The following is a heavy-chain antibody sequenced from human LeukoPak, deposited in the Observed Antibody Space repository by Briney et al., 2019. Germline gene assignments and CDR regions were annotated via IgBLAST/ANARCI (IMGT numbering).Heavy chain of an antibody. CDR1: GFTFSSYW. Sequence: PGGSLRLSCAASGFTFSSYWMSWVRQAPGKGLEWVSAISGSGGSTYYADSVKGRFTISRDNSKNTLYLQMNSLRAEDTAVYYCAKTFSYGYADYYYYGMDVWGQGTTVTVSS. CDR3: AKTFSYGYADYYYYGMDV. D-gene: IGHD5-18*01. V-gene: IGHV3-23*01. CDR2: ISGSGGST. J-gene: IGHJ6*02.